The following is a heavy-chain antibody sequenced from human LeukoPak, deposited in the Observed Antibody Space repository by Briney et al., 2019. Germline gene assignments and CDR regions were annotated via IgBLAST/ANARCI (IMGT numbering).Heavy chain of an antibody. V-gene: IGHV4-34*08. CDR1: GFTFSSYW. CDR3: ARCNRGCNSTSCPVYYMDV. J-gene: IGHJ6*03. D-gene: IGHD2-2*01. CDR2: INHSGST. Sequence: MAGGSLRLSCAASGFTFSSYWMSWIRQPPGKGLEWIGEINHSGSTNYNPSLKSRVTISVDTSKNQFSLKLSSVTAADTAVYYCARCNRGCNSTSCPVYYMDVWGKGTTVTVSS.